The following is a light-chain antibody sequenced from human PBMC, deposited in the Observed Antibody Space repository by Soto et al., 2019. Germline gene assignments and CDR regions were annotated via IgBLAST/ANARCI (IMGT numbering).Light chain of an antibody. Sequence: IVMTQSPLSLAVTPGQPASISCKSSQSLLYSDGKTYVNWYLQRPGQPPQFLIYELSNRFSGVPDRFSCSRIRTDFTLRISRVEAEDVGVYYCMQTIQLLWTFGQGTKLEIQ. J-gene: IGKJ2*02. V-gene: IGKV2D-29*01. CDR1: QSLLYSDGKTY. CDR2: ELS. CDR3: MQTIQLLWT.